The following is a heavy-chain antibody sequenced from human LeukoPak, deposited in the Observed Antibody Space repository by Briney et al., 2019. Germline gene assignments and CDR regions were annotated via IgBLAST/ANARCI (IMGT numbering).Heavy chain of an antibody. D-gene: IGHD3-22*01. CDR2: ISGSGGNT. J-gene: IGHJ4*02. CDR3: AKDGRRNDYYDSSGYYLRGYDY. Sequence: TGGSLRLSCAASGFTFSSCAMSWVRQAPGKGLEWVSGISGSGGNTYYADSVKGRFTISRDNSENTLYLQMNSLRAEDTAEYYCAKDGRRNDYYDSSGYYLRGYDYWGQGTLVTVSS. V-gene: IGHV3-23*01. CDR1: GFTFSSCA.